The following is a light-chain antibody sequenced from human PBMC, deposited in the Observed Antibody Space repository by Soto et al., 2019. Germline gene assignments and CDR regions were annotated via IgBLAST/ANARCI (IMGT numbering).Light chain of an antibody. CDR1: QSLLHNNGDNY. J-gene: IGKJ5*01. Sequence: DIVLTQSPLSLPVTPGESVSFSCRSSQSLLHNNGDNYLNWYLQKPGQSPRLLIYLGSNRASGVPDRVSGSGSGTDFTLKITRVEAEDVGIYYCMQALQTSITFGQGTRLEI. CDR3: MQALQTSIT. CDR2: LGS. V-gene: IGKV2-28*01.